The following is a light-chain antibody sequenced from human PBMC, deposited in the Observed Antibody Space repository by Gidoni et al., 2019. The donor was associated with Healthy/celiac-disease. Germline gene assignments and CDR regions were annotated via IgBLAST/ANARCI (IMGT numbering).Light chain of an antibody. Sequence: DLPTTQPPSSLSASVGDRVTITCQASQDISNYLNWYQQKPGKAPKLLIYDASNLETGVPSRFSGSGSGTDFTFTISSLQPEDIATYYCQQYDNLPLTFGPGTKVDIK. CDR3: QQYDNLPLT. CDR1: QDISNY. V-gene: IGKV1-33*01. CDR2: DAS. J-gene: IGKJ3*01.